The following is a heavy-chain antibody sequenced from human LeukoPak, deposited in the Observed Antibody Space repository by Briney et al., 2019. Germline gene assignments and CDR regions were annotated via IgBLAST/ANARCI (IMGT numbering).Heavy chain of an antibody. CDR1: GYTFTGYY. J-gene: IGHJ2*01. CDR2: IYPSTGGT. CDR3: ARDAPDIVVVPAAYPYWYFDL. V-gene: IGHV1-2*02. D-gene: IGHD2-2*01. Sequence: ASVKVSCKASGYTFTGYYMHWVRQAPGQGLEWLGWIYPSTGGTNYAQNFQGRVTMTRDTSIKTAYMELSRLTSDDTAVYYCARDAPDIVVVPAAYPYWYFDLWGRGTLVTVSS.